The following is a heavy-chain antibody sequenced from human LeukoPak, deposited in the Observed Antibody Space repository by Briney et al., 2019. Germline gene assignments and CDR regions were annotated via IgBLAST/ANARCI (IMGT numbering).Heavy chain of an antibody. CDR1: GGSISSYY. Sequence: SETLSLTCTVSGGSISSYYWSWIRQPPGKGLEWIGYIYYSGSTNYNPSLKSRVTISVDTSKNQFSLKLSSVTAADTAVYYCGKTTEANGGQTRSYDYYMDVGEKGTRFTVS. CDR2: IYYSGST. CDR3: GKTTEANGGQTRSYDYYMDV. V-gene: IGHV4-59*01. J-gene: IGHJ6*03. D-gene: IGHD1/OR15-1a*01.